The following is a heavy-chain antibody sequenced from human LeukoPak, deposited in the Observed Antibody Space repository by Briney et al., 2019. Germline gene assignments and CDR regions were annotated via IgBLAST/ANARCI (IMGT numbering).Heavy chain of an antibody. Sequence: PGRSLRLSCAASGFTFSSYAMHWVRQAPGKGLEWVAVISYDGSNKYYADSVKGRFTISRDNSKNTLYLQMNSLRAEDTAVNYCARDLQDDIVVVIPYRRGRISYAFDIWGQGTMVTVSS. J-gene: IGHJ3*02. CDR2: ISYDGSNK. V-gene: IGHV3-30*04. CDR1: GFTFSSYA. CDR3: ARDLQDDIVVVIPYRRGRISYAFDI. D-gene: IGHD3-22*01.